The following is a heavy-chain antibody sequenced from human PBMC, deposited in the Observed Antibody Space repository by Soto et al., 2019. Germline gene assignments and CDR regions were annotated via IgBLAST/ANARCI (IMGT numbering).Heavy chain of an antibody. V-gene: IGHV4-34*01. CDR3: ARVRKQWLYFDY. J-gene: IGHJ4*02. Sequence: PSETLSLTCAVYGGSFSGYYWSWIRQPPGKGLEWIGEINHSGSTNYNPSLKSRVTISVDTSKNQFSLKLSSVTAADTAVYYCARVRKQWLYFDYWGQGPLVTAPQ. CDR2: INHSGST. CDR1: GGSFSGYY. D-gene: IGHD6-19*01.